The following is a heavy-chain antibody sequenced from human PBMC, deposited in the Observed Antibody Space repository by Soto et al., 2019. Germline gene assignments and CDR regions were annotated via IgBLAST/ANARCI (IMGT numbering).Heavy chain of an antibody. CDR2: ISWDGLAQ. Sequence: GSLRLACKASGFTFSRYGMHWARQAPGMGLEWVAVISWDGLAQYYGDSVKGRFTISRDNSQSTLYLQMNSLRTEDTAIYYCAKETIQVGGPNYFDYWGQGVLVTVSS. CDR1: GFTFSRYG. J-gene: IGHJ4*02. CDR3: AKETIQVGGPNYFDY. V-gene: IGHV3-30*18. D-gene: IGHD1-1*01.